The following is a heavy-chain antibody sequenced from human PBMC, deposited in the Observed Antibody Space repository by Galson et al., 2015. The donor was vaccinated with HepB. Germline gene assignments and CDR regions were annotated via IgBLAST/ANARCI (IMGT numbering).Heavy chain of an antibody. J-gene: IGHJ5*02. D-gene: IGHD1-26*01. CDR1: GGTFSSYT. Sequence: SVKVSCKASGGTFSSYTISWVRQAPGQGLEWMGRIIPILGIANYAQKFQGRVTITADKSTSTAYMELSSLRSEDTAVYYCARVVSLVGATFVGWFDPWGQGTLVTVSS. CDR2: IIPILGIA. V-gene: IGHV1-69*02. CDR3: ARVVSLVGATFVGWFDP.